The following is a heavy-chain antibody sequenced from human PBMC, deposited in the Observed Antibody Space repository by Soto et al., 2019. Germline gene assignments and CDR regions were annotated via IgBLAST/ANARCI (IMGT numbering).Heavy chain of an antibody. CDR2: IDPSDSYI. J-gene: IGHJ6*02. CDR3: ARRGYCSSTSCYSSYYYGMDV. V-gene: IGHV5-10-1*01. CDR1: GYSFSTYW. Sequence: RGASLKISCKGSGYSFSTYWINWVRQMPGKGLEWMGRIDPSDSYIDYSPSFQGHVTISVDKSISTAYLQWSSLKASDSAMYYCARRGYCSSTSCYSSYYYGMDVWGQGTTVTVSS. D-gene: IGHD2-2*02.